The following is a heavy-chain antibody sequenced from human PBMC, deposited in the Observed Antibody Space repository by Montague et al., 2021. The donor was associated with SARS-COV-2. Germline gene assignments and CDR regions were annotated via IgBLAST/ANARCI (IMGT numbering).Heavy chain of an antibody. D-gene: IGHD3-3*01. CDR2: VNHSGSP. V-gene: IGHV4-34*01. Sequence: SETLSLTCAVYGGSFSCHYWRWIRQPPAKGLEWIGEVNHSGSPKYTPSLKSRVILLVYLSKNHFSLTLSSVTAADTAVYYCASGQTAAVTCYGIWNGQRDYYDYRDVWAKGTPVTVS. J-gene: IGHJ6*03. CDR3: ASGQTAAVTCYGIWNGQRDYYDYRDV. CDR1: GGSFSCHY.